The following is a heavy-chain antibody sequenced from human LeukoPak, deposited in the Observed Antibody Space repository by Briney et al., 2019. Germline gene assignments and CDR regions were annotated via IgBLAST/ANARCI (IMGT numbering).Heavy chain of an antibody. Sequence: GGSLRLSCAASGFILSGYVMHWVRQAPGKGPESVSAINSNGDTTYYASSVKGRFTISRDNSKNTLYLQMGSLRTEDTAVYYCARENGGGSDYWGQGTLVTVSS. CDR3: ARENGGGSDY. CDR2: INSNGDTT. V-gene: IGHV3-64*01. J-gene: IGHJ4*02. D-gene: IGHD5-24*01. CDR1: GFILSGYV.